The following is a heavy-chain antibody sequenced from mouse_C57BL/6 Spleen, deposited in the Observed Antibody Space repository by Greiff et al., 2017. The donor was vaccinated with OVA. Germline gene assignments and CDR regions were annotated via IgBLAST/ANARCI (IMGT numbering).Heavy chain of an antibody. CDR1: GFAFTDYY. J-gene: IGHJ4*01. D-gene: IGHD2-3*01. CDR2: IRNKVNGYTT. V-gene: IGHV7-3*01. CDR3: ARNPVDGYYFAMDY. Sequence: EVQVVESGGGLVQPGGSLSLSCAASGFAFTDYYMSWVRQPPGKALEWLGFIRNKVNGYTTEYSASVKGRFTICKDDSQSILYLQMNALRAEDSATYYRARNPVDGYYFAMDYWGQGTSVTVSS.